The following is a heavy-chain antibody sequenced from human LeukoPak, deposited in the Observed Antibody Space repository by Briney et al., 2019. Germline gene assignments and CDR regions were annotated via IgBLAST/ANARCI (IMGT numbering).Heavy chain of an antibody. Sequence: GGSLRLSCAPSGFTFSSYEMNWVRQPPGKGLECVSYISRGGGIIYYADSAKGRFTISRDNAKNSLYLQMNSLRAEDTAVYYCARELYGGDAFDIWGQGTMVTVSS. V-gene: IGHV3-48*03. D-gene: IGHD4-17*01. CDR3: ARELYGGDAFDI. J-gene: IGHJ3*02. CDR2: ISRGGGII. CDR1: GFTFSSYE.